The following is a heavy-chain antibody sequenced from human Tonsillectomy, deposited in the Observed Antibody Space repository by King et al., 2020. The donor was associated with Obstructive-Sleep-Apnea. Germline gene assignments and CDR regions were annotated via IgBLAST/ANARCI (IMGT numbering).Heavy chain of an antibody. Sequence: QLVQSGAEVQKPGASVKVSCKSSGYTFTNYYMHWVRQAPGQGLEWMGIIKPSGGSTSYAQKFQGRVTMTRDTSTSTVYMELSSLRSEDAAVYFWASGLVEYDSSGYYFDHWGQGTLVTVSS. V-gene: IGHV1-46*01. CDR2: IKPSGGST. D-gene: IGHD3-22*01. CDR3: ASGLVEYDSSGYYFDH. CDR1: GYTFTNYY. J-gene: IGHJ4*02.